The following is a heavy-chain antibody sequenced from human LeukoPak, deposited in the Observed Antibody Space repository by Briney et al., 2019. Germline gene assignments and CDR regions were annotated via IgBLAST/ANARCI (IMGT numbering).Heavy chain of an antibody. CDR3: ARLADYYGSGSYYNGPGWFDP. V-gene: IGHV4-39*01. CDR2: IYYSGST. J-gene: IGHJ5*02. CDR1: GGSISSSSYY. Sequence: SETLSLTCTVSGGSISSSSYYWGWIRQPPGKGLEWIGSIYYSGSTYYNPSLKSRVTIYVDTSKNQFSLKLSSVTAADTAVYYCARLADYYGSGSYYNGPGWFDPWGQGTLVTVSS. D-gene: IGHD3-10*01.